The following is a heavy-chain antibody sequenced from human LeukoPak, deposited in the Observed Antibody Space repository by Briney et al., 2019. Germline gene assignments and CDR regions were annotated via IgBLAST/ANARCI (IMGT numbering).Heavy chain of an antibody. CDR1: GFTFSTYT. CDR3: AKGGKWDVTPFDY. D-gene: IGHD1-26*01. V-gene: IGHV3-23*01. Sequence: GSLRLSCAASGFTFSTYTMYWVRHPPGKRLEWVSIIGNNGGGIHYADSVKGRFTISRDNFKNAIYLQMNSLRVEDTAVYYCAKGGKWDVTPFDYWGQGTLVTVSS. J-gene: IGHJ4*02. CDR2: IGNNGGGI.